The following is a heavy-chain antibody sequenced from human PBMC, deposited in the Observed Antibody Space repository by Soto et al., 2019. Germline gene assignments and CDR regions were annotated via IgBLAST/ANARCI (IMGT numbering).Heavy chain of an antibody. CDR1: GYSISRVYY. CDR2: IYHSGST. Sequence: PSETLSLTCAVSGYSISRVYYWGWIRQPPGKGLESIGSIYHSGSTYYNPSLKSRVTISVDTSKNQFSLKLSSVTAADTAVYYCARLDPYYYDSSGYPYWGQGTLVTVSS. J-gene: IGHJ4*02. V-gene: IGHV4-38-2*01. D-gene: IGHD3-22*01. CDR3: ARLDPYYYDSSGYPY.